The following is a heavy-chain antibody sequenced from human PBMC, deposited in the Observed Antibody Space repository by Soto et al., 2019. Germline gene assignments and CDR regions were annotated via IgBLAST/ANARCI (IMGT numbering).Heavy chain of an antibody. CDR2: ISSTSTNI. D-gene: IGHD6-13*01. J-gene: IGHJ3*01. CDR1: GFTFISYI. V-gene: IGHV3-21*01. Sequence: GGSLRLSCAAPGFTFISYIMHWVRQAPGKGLEWISTISSTSTNIYYADSVKGRFTISRDNPKNSLYLQMNSLRAEDMAVYYCARGIATSSLVTFDVWGQGTMVTVSP. CDR3: ARGIATSSLVTFDV.